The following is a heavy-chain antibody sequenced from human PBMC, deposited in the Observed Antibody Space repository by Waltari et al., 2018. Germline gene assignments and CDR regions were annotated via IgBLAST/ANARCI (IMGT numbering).Heavy chain of an antibody. J-gene: IGHJ4*02. CDR2: IYHSGST. V-gene: IGHV4-38-2*01. CDR1: GYSISSGYY. D-gene: IGHD4-17*01. CDR3: ARITTVTPGYFDY. Sequence: QVQLQESGPGLVKPSETLSLTCAVSGYSISSGYYWGWIRQPPGKGLEWIGSIYHSGSTYYNPSLKSRVTLSVDTSKNQFSLKLSSVTAADTAVYYCARITTVTPGYFDYWGQGTLVTVSS.